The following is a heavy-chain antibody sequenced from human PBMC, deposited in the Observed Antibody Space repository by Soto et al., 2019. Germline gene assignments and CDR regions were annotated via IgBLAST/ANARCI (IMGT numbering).Heavy chain of an antibody. V-gene: IGHV3-33*01. CDR3: ASDLGGASGSYGLDV. CDR2: IWHDGNNK. CDR1: GFTFSNYG. D-gene: IGHD1-26*01. Sequence: GGSLRLSCAASGFTFSNYGMHWVRQAPGKGLEWVAIIWHDGNNKYYADSVRGRFIISRDNSKNRLYLQMNSLRAELTPVYYCASDLGGASGSYGLDVWGQGTAVTVSS. J-gene: IGHJ6*02.